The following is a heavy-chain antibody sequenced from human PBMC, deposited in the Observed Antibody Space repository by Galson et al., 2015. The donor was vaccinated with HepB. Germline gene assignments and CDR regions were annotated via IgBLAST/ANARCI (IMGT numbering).Heavy chain of an antibody. V-gene: IGHV3-23*01. J-gene: IGHJ6*02. CDR3: AKRRGRMFQFSNHYSYYAMDV. D-gene: IGHD3-10*02. Sequence: SLRLSCAGSGITFTSYAMSWVRQAPGKGLEWVSGIIGSGGSTYYADSVEGRFTISRDNSKNTLFLQMNNVRAEDTAVYYCAKRRGRMFQFSNHYSYYAMDVWGQGTTVTVSS. CDR1: GITFTSYA. CDR2: IIGSGGST.